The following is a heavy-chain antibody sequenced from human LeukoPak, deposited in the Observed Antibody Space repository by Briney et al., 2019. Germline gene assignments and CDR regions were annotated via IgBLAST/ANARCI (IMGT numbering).Heavy chain of an antibody. J-gene: IGHJ4*02. CDR2: ISGSGGST. CDR3: TKEPLYCGGDCYEPFDY. V-gene: IGHV3-23*01. Sequence: GGSLRLSCAASGFTFSSYAMSWVRQAPGKGLEWVSAISGSGGSTYYADSVKGRFTISRDNSKNTLYLQMKSLRAEDKAVYYCTKEPLYCGGDCYEPFDYWGQGTLVTVSS. D-gene: IGHD2-21*02. CDR1: GFTFSSYA.